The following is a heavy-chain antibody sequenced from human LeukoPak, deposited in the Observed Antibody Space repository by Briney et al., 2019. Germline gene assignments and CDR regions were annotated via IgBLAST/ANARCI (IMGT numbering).Heavy chain of an antibody. CDR3: ASLTRGRVDYFDY. CDR2: ISYDGSNK. V-gene: IGHV3-30*04. J-gene: IGHJ4*02. CDR1: GFTFSSYA. D-gene: IGHD1-14*01. Sequence: GGSLRLSCVASGFTFSSYAMHWVRQAPGKGLEWVAVISYDGSNKYYADSVKGRFTISRDNSKNTLYLQMNSLRAEDTAVYYCASLTRGRVDYFDYWGQGTLVTVSS.